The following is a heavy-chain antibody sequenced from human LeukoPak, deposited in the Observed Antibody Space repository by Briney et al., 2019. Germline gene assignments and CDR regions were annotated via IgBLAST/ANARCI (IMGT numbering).Heavy chain of an antibody. CDR1: GGSISSYY. CDR3: AREPCDSSGYYAFDI. CDR2: IYNSGST. J-gene: IGHJ3*02. V-gene: IGHV4-59*08. Sequence: SETLSLTCTVSGGSISSYYWSWIRQPPGKRLEWIGYIYNSGSTNYNPSLKSRVTISVDTSKNQVSLKLSSVTAADTAVYYCAREPCDSSGYYAFDIWGQGTMVTVSS. D-gene: IGHD3-22*01.